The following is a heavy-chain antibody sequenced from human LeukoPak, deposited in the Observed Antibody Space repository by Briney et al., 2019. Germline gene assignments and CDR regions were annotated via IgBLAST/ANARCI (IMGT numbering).Heavy chain of an antibody. Sequence: SVKVSCKASGGTFSSYAISWVRQAPGQGLEWMGGIIPIFGTANYAQKFQGRVTITADESTSTAYMELSSLRSEDTAVYYCARPPGIAAAGTVKYFQHWGQGTLVTVSS. D-gene: IGHD6-13*01. J-gene: IGHJ1*01. CDR1: GGTFSSYA. CDR3: ARPPGIAAAGTVKYFQH. V-gene: IGHV1-69*13. CDR2: IIPIFGTA.